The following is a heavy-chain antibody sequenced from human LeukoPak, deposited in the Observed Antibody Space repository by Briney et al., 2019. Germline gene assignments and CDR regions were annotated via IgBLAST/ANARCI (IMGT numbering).Heavy chain of an antibody. Sequence: ASVKVSCKASGYSFFNSGITWVRHAPGQGPEWIGWVSTYTGNTNYAEKVQGRITMTTDTSTNTAYMELRSLKSDDTAVYYCGRDEDIPTYPNWIDTWGQGTLLTVSS. CDR3: GRDEDIPTYPNWIDT. CDR2: VSTYTGNT. D-gene: IGHD2-2*03. V-gene: IGHV1-18*01. J-gene: IGHJ5*02. CDR1: GYSFFNSG.